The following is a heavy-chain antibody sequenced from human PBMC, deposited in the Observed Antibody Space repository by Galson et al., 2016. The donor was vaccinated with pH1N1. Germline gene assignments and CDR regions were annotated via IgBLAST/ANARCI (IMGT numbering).Heavy chain of an antibody. V-gene: IGHV1-69*13. Sequence: SVKVSCKASGGTFTNYAINWVRQAPGQGLEWMGGLIPILGTPDYAQTLQGRVTITADENTNTAYMEMSSLRAEDTAVYYCARGFSGYDRLEYYQNGMDVWGQGTMVTVSS. CDR1: GGTFTNYA. CDR2: LIPILGTP. CDR3: ARGFSGYDRLEYYQNGMDV. D-gene: IGHD5-12*01. J-gene: IGHJ6*02.